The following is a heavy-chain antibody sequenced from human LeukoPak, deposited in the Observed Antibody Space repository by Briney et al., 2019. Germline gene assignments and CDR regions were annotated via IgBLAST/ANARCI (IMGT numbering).Heavy chain of an antibody. CDR3: AKINRGAYYDSSGPDY. CDR1: GFTVSSYY. V-gene: IGHV3-23*01. Sequence: GGSLRLSCAASGFTVSSYYMNWVRQAPGKGLEWVSAISGSGGSTYYADSVKGRFTISRDNSKNTLYLQMNSLRAEDTAVYYCAKINRGAYYDSSGPDYWGQGTLVTVSS. CDR2: ISGSGGST. J-gene: IGHJ4*02. D-gene: IGHD3-22*01.